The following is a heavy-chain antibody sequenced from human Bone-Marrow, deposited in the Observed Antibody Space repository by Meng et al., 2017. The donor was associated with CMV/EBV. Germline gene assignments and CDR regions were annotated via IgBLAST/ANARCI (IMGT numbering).Heavy chain of an antibody. V-gene: IGHV1-2*02. D-gene: IGHD2-21*01. CDR3: ARNVFHCGSNCYYYFDY. CDR2: INPDNGGT. Sequence: ASVKVSCKASGYTFTGYYMHWVRQTPGQGLEWLGWINPDNGGTHSAQKFHSRVTMTRDTSLSTAYMELDWLKSDDTAVYYCARNVFHCGSNCYYYFDYWGQGTLVTGAS. CDR1: GYTFTGYY. J-gene: IGHJ4*02.